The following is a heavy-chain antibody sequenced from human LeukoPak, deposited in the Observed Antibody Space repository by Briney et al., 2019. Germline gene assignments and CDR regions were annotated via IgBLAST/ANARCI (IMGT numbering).Heavy chain of an antibody. CDR1: GGSFSGYY. CDR3: ARVDYYGSGSYYTKYYFDY. CDR2: INLSGST. Sequence: SETLSLTCAVYGGSFSGYYWSWIRQPPGKGLEWIGVINLSGSTNYHQSLKSRAPISVDMSKTQFILKLSSVTAADTAAYCCARVDYYGSGSYYTKYYFDYWGQGALVTDSS. J-gene: IGHJ4*02. V-gene: IGHV4-34*01. D-gene: IGHD3-10*01.